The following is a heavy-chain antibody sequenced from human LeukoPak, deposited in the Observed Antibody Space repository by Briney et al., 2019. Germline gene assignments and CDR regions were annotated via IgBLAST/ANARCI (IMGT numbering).Heavy chain of an antibody. J-gene: IGHJ3*02. CDR2: ISSNGGST. V-gene: IGHV3-64D*06. CDR3: VKGGIVVLISAFDI. Sequence: GGSLRLSCSASGFTFSSYAMLWVRQAPGKGLEYVSTISSNGGSTYYADSVKGRFTISRDNSNNTLYLQMSSLRAEDTAVYYCVKGGIVVLISAFDIWGQGTMVTVSS. D-gene: IGHD3-22*01. CDR1: GFTFSSYA.